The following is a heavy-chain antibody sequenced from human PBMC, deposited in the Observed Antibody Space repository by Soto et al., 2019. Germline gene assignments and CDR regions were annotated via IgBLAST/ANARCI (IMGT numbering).Heavy chain of an antibody. J-gene: IGHJ4*02. CDR2: IIPIFGTA. CDR3: ASRAAAGIFFDY. CDR1: GGTFSSYA. V-gene: IGHV1-69*13. D-gene: IGHD6-13*01. Sequence: SVKVSCKASGGTFSSYAISWVRQAPGQGLEWMGGIIPIFGTANYAQKFQGRVTITADESTSTAYMELSSLRSEDTAVYYCASRAAAGIFFDYWGQGTLVTVSS.